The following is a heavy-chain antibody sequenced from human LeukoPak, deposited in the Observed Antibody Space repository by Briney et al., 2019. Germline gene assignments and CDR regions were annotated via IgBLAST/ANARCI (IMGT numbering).Heavy chain of an antibody. CDR2: ISSSGSTI. Sequence: GGSLRLSCAASGFTFSSYEMNWVRQAPGKGLEWVSYISSSGSTIYYADSVKGRFTISRDNAKNSLYLQMNSLRAEDTAVYYCARVGMGEGFDIWGQGTMVTVSS. D-gene: IGHD1-26*01. CDR1: GFTFSSYE. V-gene: IGHV3-48*03. CDR3: ARVGMGEGFDI. J-gene: IGHJ3*02.